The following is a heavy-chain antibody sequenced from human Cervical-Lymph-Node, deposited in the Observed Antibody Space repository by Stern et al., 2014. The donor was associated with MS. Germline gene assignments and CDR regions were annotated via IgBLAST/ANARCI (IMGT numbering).Heavy chain of an antibody. V-gene: IGHV4-4*02. CDR3: ARDKGYTSSLGYWFDP. D-gene: IGHD6-19*01. J-gene: IGHJ5*02. Sequence: QLQESGPGLVKPSGTLSLTCAVSGGSVISGNWWSWVRQPPGKGLEWIGEIFHSETTNFNPSFKSRVTISIDKSQNQFSLKLTSVTAADTAVYYCARDKGYTSSLGYWFDPWGQGTLVTVSS. CDR1: GGSVISGNW. CDR2: IFHSETT.